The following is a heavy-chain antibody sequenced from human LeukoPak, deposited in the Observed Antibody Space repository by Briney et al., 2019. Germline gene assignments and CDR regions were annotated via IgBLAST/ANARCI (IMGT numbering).Heavy chain of an antibody. CDR2: MNPNSGNT. V-gene: IGHV1-8*03. Sequence: VALVKVSCKASGYTFTSYDINWVRQATGQGLEWMGWMNPNSGNTGYAQKFQGRDAITRNTSISTAYMELSSLRSEDTAVYYCARGIAMGTPLHYWGQGTLVTVSS. D-gene: IGHD5-24*01. CDR3: ARGIAMGTPLHY. J-gene: IGHJ4*02. CDR1: GYTFTSYD.